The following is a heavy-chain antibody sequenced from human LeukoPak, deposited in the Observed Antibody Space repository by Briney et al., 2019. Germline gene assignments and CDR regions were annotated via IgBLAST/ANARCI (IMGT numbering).Heavy chain of an antibody. CDR1: GGTFRSYG. CDR3: AREGINGYSHFDY. Sequence: SVKVSCKASGGTFRSYGIYWVRQAPGQGLECMGGFIPDFGTTNYAQKFQGRVTITADDSTSTAYMELSSVGSEDTAVYFCAREGINGYSHFDYWGQGTLVTVSS. D-gene: IGHD5-18*01. CDR2: FIPDFGTT. J-gene: IGHJ4*02. V-gene: IGHV1-69*13.